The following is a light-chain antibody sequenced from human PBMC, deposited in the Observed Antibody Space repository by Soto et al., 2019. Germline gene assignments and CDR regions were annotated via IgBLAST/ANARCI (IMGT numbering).Light chain of an antibody. CDR1: QSISSW. CDR3: RQFET. V-gene: IGKV1-5*03. Sequence: DIQMTQSPSTLSASVGDRVTITCRASQSISSWLAWFQQKPGKAPKLLIYKASSLESGVPSRFSGSGSGTEFTLTISSLQPDDFATYYCRQFETFGQGTKVDIK. J-gene: IGKJ1*01. CDR2: KAS.